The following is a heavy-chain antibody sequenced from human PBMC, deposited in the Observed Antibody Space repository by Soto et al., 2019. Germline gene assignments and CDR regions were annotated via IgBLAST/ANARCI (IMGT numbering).Heavy chain of an antibody. Sequence: VGSLRLSCAASGFTFSSYEMNWVRQAPGKGLEWVSYISSSGSTIYYADSVKGRFTISRDNAKNSLYLQMNSLRAEDTAVYYCARVAIRLRETTWYFDLWGRGTLVTVSS. V-gene: IGHV3-48*03. J-gene: IGHJ2*01. CDR3: ARVAIRLRETTWYFDL. CDR1: GFTFSSYE. D-gene: IGHD1-1*01. CDR2: ISSSGSTI.